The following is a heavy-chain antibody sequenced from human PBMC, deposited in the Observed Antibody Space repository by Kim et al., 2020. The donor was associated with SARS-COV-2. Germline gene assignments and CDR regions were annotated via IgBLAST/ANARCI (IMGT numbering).Heavy chain of an antibody. CDR3: AITNGGLGAFDI. J-gene: IGHJ3*02. D-gene: IGHD5-12*01. Sequence: YYTPSVLGRVTISVDTSKNQMSLRLGSVTAADTAVYYCAITNGGLGAFDIWGQGTMVTVSS. V-gene: IGHV4-39*01.